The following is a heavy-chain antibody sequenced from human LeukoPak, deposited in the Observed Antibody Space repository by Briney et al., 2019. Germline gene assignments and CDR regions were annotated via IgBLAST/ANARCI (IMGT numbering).Heavy chain of an antibody. D-gene: IGHD6-13*01. Sequence: SETLSLTCTVSGGSISSSTYYWGWLRQPPGKGLEWIGSIYYTGSTYYNPSLKSRVTISVDTSKNQFSLKLSSVTAADTAVYYCARDPGSSWFHDAFDIWGQGTMVTVSP. V-gene: IGHV4-39*07. J-gene: IGHJ3*02. CDR1: GGSISSSTYY. CDR3: ARDPGSSWFHDAFDI. CDR2: IYYTGST.